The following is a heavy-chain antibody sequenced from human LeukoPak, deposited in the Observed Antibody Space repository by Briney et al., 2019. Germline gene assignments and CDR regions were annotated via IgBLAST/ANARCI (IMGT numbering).Heavy chain of an antibody. Sequence: GGSLRLSCAASGFTFSGYSMNWVRQAPGKGLEWVSAISGSGGSTYYADSVKGRFTISRDNSKNTLYLQMNSLRAEDTAVYYCAKDPTLVEMATATERGHYWGQGTLVTVSS. CDR3: AKDPTLVEMATATERGHY. CDR2: ISGSGGST. CDR1: GFTFSGYS. D-gene: IGHD5-24*01. J-gene: IGHJ4*02. V-gene: IGHV3-23*01.